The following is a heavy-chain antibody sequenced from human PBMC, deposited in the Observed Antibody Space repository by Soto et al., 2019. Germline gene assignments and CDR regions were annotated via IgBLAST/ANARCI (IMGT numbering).Heavy chain of an antibody. V-gene: IGHV3-23*01. D-gene: IGHD6-13*01. Sequence: EVQLLESGGGLVQPGGSLRLSCAASGFTFSSYAVSWVRQAPGKGLEWVSTRSGSGGVTYYADSVKGRFTLSRDNSKNRLYLQMYSLIAQDTAVYYCAKSHRGYSCYDMDVWGQGTTVTVSS. CDR1: GFTFSSYA. J-gene: IGHJ6*02. CDR2: RSGSGGVT. CDR3: AKSHRGYSCYDMDV.